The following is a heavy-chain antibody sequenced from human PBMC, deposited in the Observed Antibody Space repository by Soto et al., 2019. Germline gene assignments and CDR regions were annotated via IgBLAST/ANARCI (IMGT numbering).Heavy chain of an antibody. CDR1: GVSVTSGSYY. V-gene: IGHV4-39*01. Sequence: PSESLSLTCTVSGVSVTSGSYYWGWIRQSPGKGLEWIGSVYYRGRSYSKSSVKSRVTISVDTSKNRFSLSLNSVTASDTAVYFCVSQRTTVPTQAYFDYWGPGALVTVSS. D-gene: IGHD4-17*01. CDR2: VYYRGRS. CDR3: VSQRTTVPTQAYFDY. J-gene: IGHJ4*02.